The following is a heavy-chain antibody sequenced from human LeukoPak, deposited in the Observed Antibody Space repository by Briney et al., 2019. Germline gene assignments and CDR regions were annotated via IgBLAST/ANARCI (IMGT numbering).Heavy chain of an antibody. V-gene: IGHV3-7*01. CDR2: INQDGSEK. CDR1: GFTFSSYW. Sequence: PGGSLRLSCAASGFTFSSYWMSWVRQAPGKGLEWVANINQDGSEKYFVDSVKGRFTISRDNAKNSLYLQMNSLRAEDTAVYYCVTDYGGSSGAFDIWGQGTMVTVSS. CDR3: VTDYGGSSGAFDI. D-gene: IGHD4-23*01. J-gene: IGHJ3*02.